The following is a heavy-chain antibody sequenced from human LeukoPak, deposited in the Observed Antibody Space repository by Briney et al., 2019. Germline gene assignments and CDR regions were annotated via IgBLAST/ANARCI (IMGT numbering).Heavy chain of an antibody. CDR1: GGSISYYY. J-gene: IGHJ4*02. CDR2: IYSSGRT. D-gene: IGHD3-22*01. Sequence: SETLSLTCIVSGGSISYYYWSWIRQPPGKGLEWIGYIYSSGRTNYDPSLKSRVTISQDTSKNQFSLQLNSVTPEDTAVYYCARVAYYYDSSIYYGYFDYWGQGTLVTVSS. V-gene: IGHV4-59*12. CDR3: ARVAYYYDSSIYYGYFDY.